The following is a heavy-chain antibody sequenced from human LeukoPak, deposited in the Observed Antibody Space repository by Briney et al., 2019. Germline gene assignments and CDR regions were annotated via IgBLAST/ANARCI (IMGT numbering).Heavy chain of an antibody. CDR1: GFTFSTYA. Sequence: GGSLRLSCAASGFTFSTYAMSWVRQAPGKGPDWVSTISDGGSDTHYADSVKGRFTISRDNSKNTLYLQMNSLRAEDTAVYYCAKALYGDYGRFDYWGQGTLVTVSS. V-gene: IGHV3-23*01. CDR3: AKALYGDYGRFDY. D-gene: IGHD4-17*01. CDR2: ISDGGSDT. J-gene: IGHJ4*02.